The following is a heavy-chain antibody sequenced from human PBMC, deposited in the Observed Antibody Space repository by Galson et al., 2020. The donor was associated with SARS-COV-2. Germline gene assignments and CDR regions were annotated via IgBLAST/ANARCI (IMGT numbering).Heavy chain of an antibody. J-gene: IGHJ4*02. V-gene: IGHV1-18*01. CDR1: GYTFSTYG. D-gene: IGHD3-10*01. CDR3: AGVVRVVSVSVTDFDY. CDR2: ISGDKT. Sequence: ASVKVSCKASGYTFSTYGISWVRQAPGQGPEWMGWISGDKTDYAQKFQGRVIMTTDTSTSTAYIELRNLRSDDTAVDYCAGVVRVVSVSVTDFDYWGQGTLVTVSS.